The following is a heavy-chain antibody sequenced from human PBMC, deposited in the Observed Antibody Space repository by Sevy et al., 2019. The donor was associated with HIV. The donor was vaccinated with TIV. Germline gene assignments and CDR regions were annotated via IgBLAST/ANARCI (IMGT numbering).Heavy chain of an antibody. J-gene: IGHJ4*02. CDR3: ARKYDSSGYFDY. CDR2: IKPDGSDK. D-gene: IGHD3-22*01. CDR1: GFTFSKYW. Sequence: GGSLRLSCAASGFTFSKYWMSWVRQAPGKGLEWVANIKPDGSDKYYVGSLKGRFTIYRDNAKNSLYLEMNNLGAEDTAIYYCARKYDSSGYFDYWGQGTLVTVSS. V-gene: IGHV3-7*03.